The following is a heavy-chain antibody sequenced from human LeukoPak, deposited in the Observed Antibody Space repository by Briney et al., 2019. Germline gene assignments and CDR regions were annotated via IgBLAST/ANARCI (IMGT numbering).Heavy chain of an antibody. CDR3: ARPTLKGN. CDR2: IYSGGTT. V-gene: IGHV3-53*01. CDR1: GFTVSNNY. D-gene: IGHD2/OR15-2a*01. J-gene: IGHJ4*02. Sequence: GGSLRLSCAASGFTVSNNYMTWVRQAPGKGLEWLSVIYSGGTTFYAGSVKGRFTISRDNSKNTLYLQMNSLRAEDTAVYYCARPTLKGNWGQGTLVTVSS.